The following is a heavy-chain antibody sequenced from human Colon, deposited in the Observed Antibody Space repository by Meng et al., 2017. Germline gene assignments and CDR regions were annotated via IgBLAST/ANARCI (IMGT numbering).Heavy chain of an antibody. J-gene: IGHJ4*01. CDR2: IYHSGST. Sequence: SETLSLTCSVSGYSITSGFYWGWIRQPPGKGLEFIGTIYHSGSTYYNSSLRSRVSISVDTSKNQFSLKLTSVTAADSAVYYCASLNWGSPLDYWGQRTLVTVSS. D-gene: IGHD3-16*01. CDR1: GYSITSGFY. CDR3: ASLNWGSPLDY. V-gene: IGHV4-38-2*01.